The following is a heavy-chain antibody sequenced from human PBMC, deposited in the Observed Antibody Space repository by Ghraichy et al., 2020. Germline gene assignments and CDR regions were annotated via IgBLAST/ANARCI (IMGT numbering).Heavy chain of an antibody. V-gene: IGHV3-23*01. D-gene: IGHD1-14*01. CDR2: INTGGGTT. CDR1: GFTFSNYA. CDR3: AYKVSHHVDS. Sequence: GGSLRLSCAASGFTFSNYAMAWVRQAPGKGLEWVSAINTGGGTTYYADSVKGRFTISRDNSKNSLYLRVNSLSAEDTAVYYCAYKVSHHVDSWGPGSPVTVSP. J-gene: IGHJ4*02.